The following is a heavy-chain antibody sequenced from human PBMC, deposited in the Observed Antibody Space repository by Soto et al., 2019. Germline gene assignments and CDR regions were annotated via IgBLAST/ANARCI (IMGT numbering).Heavy chain of an antibody. D-gene: IGHD6-19*01. Sequence: SETLSLTCTVSGGSISASSYYWGWIRQPPGKGLEWIGYIYFSGSTYYNPSLRSRVTISVDTSKNQFSLKLSSVTAADTAVYYCARGDPGYTTAWFLLDSWGQGILVTVSS. CDR3: ARGDPGYTTAWFLLDS. V-gene: IGHV4-39*07. J-gene: IGHJ4*02. CDR2: IYFSGST. CDR1: GGSISASSYY.